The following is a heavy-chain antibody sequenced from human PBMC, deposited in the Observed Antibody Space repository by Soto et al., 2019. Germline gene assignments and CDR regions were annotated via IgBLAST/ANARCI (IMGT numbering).Heavy chain of an antibody. V-gene: IGHV3-30*18. CDR1: GFTFSSYG. J-gene: IGHJ4*02. CDR2: ISYDGSNK. Sequence: GGSLRLSCAASGFTFSSYGMHWVRQAPGKGLEWVAVISYDGSNKYYADSVKGRFTISRDNSKNTLYLQMNSLRAEDTAVYYCAKDREMATITEIFDYWGQGTLVTVSS. CDR3: AKDREMATITEIFDY. D-gene: IGHD5-12*01.